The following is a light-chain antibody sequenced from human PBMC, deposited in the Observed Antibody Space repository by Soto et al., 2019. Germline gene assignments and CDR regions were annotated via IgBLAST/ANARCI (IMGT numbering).Light chain of an antibody. Sequence: SYELTQPLSVSVSPGQTASITCSGDKLGDKYACWYQQKPGQSPVLVIYQDTKRPSGIPERFSGSNSGNTATLTISGTQAMDEADYYCQAWDSGVVFGGGTKLTVL. V-gene: IGLV3-1*01. CDR2: QDT. CDR1: KLGDKY. CDR3: QAWDSGVV. J-gene: IGLJ2*01.